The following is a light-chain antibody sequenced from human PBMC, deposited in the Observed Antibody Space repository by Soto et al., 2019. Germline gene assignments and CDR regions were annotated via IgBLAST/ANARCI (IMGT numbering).Light chain of an antibody. J-gene: IGKJ5*01. CDR3: QHFGSSPPVI. V-gene: IGKV3-20*01. Sequence: EIELTQSPGTLSLSPGESATLLSRVSQTTIPKYVAWYQQRRGLAPRLLVYGASERAAGIPDRFRGSGSGSEFSLTISGLEPEDFAVYFCQHFGSSPPVIFGQGTRLEIK. CDR2: GAS. CDR1: QTTIPKY.